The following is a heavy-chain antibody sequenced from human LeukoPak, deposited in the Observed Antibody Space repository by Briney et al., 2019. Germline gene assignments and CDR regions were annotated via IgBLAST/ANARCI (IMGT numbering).Heavy chain of an antibody. CDR2: IYDSGST. V-gene: IGHV4-59*12. CDR1: GGSISNYY. CDR3: ARAVAGPPLSY. Sequence: SETLSLTCTVSGGSISNYYWYWIRQPPGKGLEWIGYIYDSGSTNYNPSLKSRVTISVDTSKNQFSLKLSSVTAADTAVYYCARAVAGPPLSYWGQGTLVTVSS. D-gene: IGHD6-19*01. J-gene: IGHJ4*02.